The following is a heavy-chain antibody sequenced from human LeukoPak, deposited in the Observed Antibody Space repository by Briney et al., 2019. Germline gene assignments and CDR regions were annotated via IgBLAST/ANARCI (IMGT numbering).Heavy chain of an antibody. CDR1: GYTFTSYG. J-gene: IGHJ3*02. CDR2: ISAYNGNT. V-gene: IGHV1-18*01. Sequence: ASVKVSCKASGYTFTSYGISWARQAPGQGLEWMGWISAYNGNTNYAQKLQGRVTMTTDTSTSTAYMELRSLRSDDTAVYYCARDLNLYGDYGAFDIWGQGTMVTVSS. D-gene: IGHD4-17*01. CDR3: ARDLNLYGDYGAFDI.